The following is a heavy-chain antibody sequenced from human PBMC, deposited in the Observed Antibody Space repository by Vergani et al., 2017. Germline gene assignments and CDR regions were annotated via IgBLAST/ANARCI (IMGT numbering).Heavy chain of an antibody. Sequence: EVQLVESGGGLVQPGRSLRLSCAASGFTFDDYAMHWVRQAPGKGLEWVSGISWNSGSIGYADSVKGRFTISRDNAKNSLYLQMNSLRAEDTALYYCAKDRIGGSSFDYWGQGTLVTVSS. CDR3: AKDRIGGSSFDY. CDR2: ISWNSGSI. D-gene: IGHD2-15*01. J-gene: IGHJ4*02. V-gene: IGHV3-9*01. CDR1: GFTFDDYA.